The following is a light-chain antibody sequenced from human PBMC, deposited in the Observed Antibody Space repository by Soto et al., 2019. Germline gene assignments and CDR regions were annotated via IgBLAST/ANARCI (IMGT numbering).Light chain of an antibody. CDR2: AAS. V-gene: IGKV1-9*01. Sequence: DIQLTQSPSFLSESVGDRVTITCRASQGISGYLAWYQQKPGKAPKLLMYAASTLQSGVPSRFSGSGSGTEFTLTINSLQPEDFATYYCQQFNSYPLTFGGGTNVEIK. J-gene: IGKJ4*01. CDR3: QQFNSYPLT. CDR1: QGISGY.